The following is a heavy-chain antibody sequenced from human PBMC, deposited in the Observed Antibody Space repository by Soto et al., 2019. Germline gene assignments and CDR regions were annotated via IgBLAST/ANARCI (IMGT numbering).Heavy chain of an antibody. CDR3: VKGMCTILFYYSGMDV. CDR1: GFTFKNHA. D-gene: IGHD3-10*01. J-gene: IGHJ6*02. V-gene: IGHV3-64D*06. CDR2: VSTNGGST. Sequence: GGSLRLSCSASGFTFKNHAMHWVRQAAGKGLEYVAAVSTNGGSTEYADAVKGRFFISRDNSRDKVYLQMTRLTSKDTAEYYCVKGMCTILFYYSGMDVWGPGITVTVSS.